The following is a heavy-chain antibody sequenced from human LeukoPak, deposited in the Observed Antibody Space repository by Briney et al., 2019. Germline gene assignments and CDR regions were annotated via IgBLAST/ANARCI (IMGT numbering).Heavy chain of an antibody. CDR2: IYYGGTT. D-gene: IGHD1-26*01. J-gene: IGHJ4*02. CDR3: ARKYSGAYPYYFDY. CDR1: GGSISGSSYY. Sequence: SETLSLTCTVSGGSISGSSYYWGWLRQPPGKGLEWIGTIYYGGTTYYNPSLESRVTISVDTPKNQFFLKLTSVTAADTAVYYCARKYSGAYPYYFDYWGQGILVTVSS. V-gene: IGHV4-39*01.